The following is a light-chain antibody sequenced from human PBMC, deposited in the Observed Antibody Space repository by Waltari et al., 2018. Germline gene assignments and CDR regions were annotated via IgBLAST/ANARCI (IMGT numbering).Light chain of an antibody. CDR3: QHFYSYPSG. V-gene: IGKV1-13*02. CDR1: QAISRS. Sequence: AIQLTQSPSSLSASVGDRVTMTCRASQAISRSVAWFQQKPGKVPKLLIFEASDLEDEVPSRFSGSGGGTRFTLTISSLQPEDFATYYCQHFYSYPSGFGQGTRLEIK. CDR2: EAS. J-gene: IGKJ5*01.